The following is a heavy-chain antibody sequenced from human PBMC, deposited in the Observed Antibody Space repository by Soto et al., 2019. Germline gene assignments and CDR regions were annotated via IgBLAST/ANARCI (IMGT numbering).Heavy chain of an antibody. Sequence: ESGGVLVQPGGSLRLSCVASGFTFDSHWMHWVRQAPGEGLVWVSRIKTDGYAAAYADSVKGRFTISRDNNKNTVYLQMTSLRAEDTAVYFCVRESGVAADCWGQGTLVTVSS. D-gene: IGHD6-19*01. CDR3: VRESGVAADC. CDR1: GFTFDSHW. V-gene: IGHV3-74*01. J-gene: IGHJ4*02. CDR2: IKTDGYAA.